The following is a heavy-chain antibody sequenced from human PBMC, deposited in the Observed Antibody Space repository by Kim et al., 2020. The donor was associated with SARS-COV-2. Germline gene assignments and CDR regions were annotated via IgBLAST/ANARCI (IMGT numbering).Heavy chain of an antibody. J-gene: IGHJ6*02. CDR1: GGSFSGYY. Sequence: SETLSLTCAVYGGSFSGYYWSWIRQPPGKGLEWIGEINHSGSTNYNPSLKSRVTISVDTSKNRFSLKLMPVTAADTAVNYCARVGSLGHQLHRWYYYYGMDVWGQGTTVTVSS. V-gene: IGHV4-34*01. CDR3: ARVGSLGHQLHRWYYYYGMDV. D-gene: IGHD6-13*01. CDR2: INHSGST.